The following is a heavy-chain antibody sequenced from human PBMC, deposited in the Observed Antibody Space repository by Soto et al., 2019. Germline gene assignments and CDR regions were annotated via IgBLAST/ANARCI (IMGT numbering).Heavy chain of an antibody. CDR3: ARAIISYSSGWYAGGLTKWIDY. J-gene: IGHJ4*02. CDR1: GFTFSSYG. V-gene: IGHV3-33*01. CDR2: IWYDGSNK. D-gene: IGHD6-19*01. Sequence: GGSLRLSCAASGFTFSSYGMHWVRQAPGKGLEWVAVIWYDGSNKYYADSVKGRFTISRDNSKNTLYLQMNSLRAEETAVYYCARAIISYSSGWYAGGLTKWIDYWGQGTLVTVSS.